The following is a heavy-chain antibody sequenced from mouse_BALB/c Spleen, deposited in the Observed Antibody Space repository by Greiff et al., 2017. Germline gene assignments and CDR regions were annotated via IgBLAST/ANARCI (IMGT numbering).Heavy chain of an antibody. Sequence: EVHLVESGGGLVKPGGSLKLSCAASGFTFSSYAMSWVRQTPEKRLEWVASISSGGSTYYPDSVKGRFTISRDNARNILYLQMSSLRSEDTAMYYCAREASIYYDYDVGAYWGQGTLVTVSA. J-gene: IGHJ3*01. V-gene: IGHV5-6-5*01. D-gene: IGHD2-4*01. CDR3: AREASIYYDYDVGAY. CDR1: GFTFSSYA. CDR2: ISSGGST.